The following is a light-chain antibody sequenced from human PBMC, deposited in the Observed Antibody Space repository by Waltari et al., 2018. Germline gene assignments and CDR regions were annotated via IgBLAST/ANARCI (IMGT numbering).Light chain of an antibody. Sequence: IQMTQSPSSLSTSVGDRFTITCRASQAIRNDLGWYQQKPGEAPKLLIYAASTLQSGVPSRFSGSGFGTDFTLTISRLQPEDIATYYCLQDNSFPWTFGQGTKVDIK. V-gene: IGKV1-6*01. J-gene: IGKJ1*01. CDR2: AAS. CDR1: QAIRND. CDR3: LQDNSFPWT.